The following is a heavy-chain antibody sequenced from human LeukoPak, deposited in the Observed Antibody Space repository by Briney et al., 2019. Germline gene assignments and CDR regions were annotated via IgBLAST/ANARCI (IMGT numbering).Heavy chain of an antibody. CDR3: AKTVSGSYSYQGGDY. D-gene: IGHD3-16*02. CDR1: GFTFNSYA. Sequence: PGGFLRLSCAASGFTFNSYAMSWVRQAPGKGLEWVSAVSGSGENTNYADSVKGRFTMSRDNSRNMLYLQMNSLRDEDTAKYYCAKTVSGSYSYQGGDYWGQGTLVTVSS. CDR2: VSGSGENT. V-gene: IGHV3-23*01. J-gene: IGHJ4*02.